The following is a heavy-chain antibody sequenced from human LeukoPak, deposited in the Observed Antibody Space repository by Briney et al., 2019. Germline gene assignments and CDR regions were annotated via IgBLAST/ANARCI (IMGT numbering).Heavy chain of an antibody. Sequence: PGRSLRLSCAASGFTFSSYGMHWVRQAPGKGLEWVAVIWYDGSNKYYADSVKGRFTISRDNAKNTLYLQMNSLRAEDTAVYYCARDKGASGYPHYWGQGTLVTVSS. CDR3: ARDKGASGYPHY. CDR2: IWYDGSNK. V-gene: IGHV3-33*01. J-gene: IGHJ4*02. D-gene: IGHD3-22*01. CDR1: GFTFSSYG.